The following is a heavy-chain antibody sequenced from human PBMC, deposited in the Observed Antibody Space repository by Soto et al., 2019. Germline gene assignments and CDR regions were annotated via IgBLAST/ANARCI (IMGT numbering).Heavy chain of an antibody. D-gene: IGHD1-20*01. CDR2: VSFDGSNK. V-gene: IGHV3-30-3*01. CDR3: ARDQTGITTTGGGRIDH. Sequence: QVQLVESGGGVVQPGRSLRLSCAASGFTFSTHAMHWVRQAPGKGLECVAIVSFDGSNKYYADSVKGRFTISRDKSKNTLYLQMSGLTTEYTAVYYCARDQTGITTTGGGRIDHWGQGTLVPVSS. J-gene: IGHJ4*02. CDR1: GFTFSTHA.